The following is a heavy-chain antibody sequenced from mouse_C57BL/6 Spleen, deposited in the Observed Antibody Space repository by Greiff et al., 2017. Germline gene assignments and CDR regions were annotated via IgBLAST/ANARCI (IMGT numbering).Heavy chain of an antibody. CDR3: ARGLRECYAMDY. D-gene: IGHD2-4*01. V-gene: IGHV3-6*01. CDR2: ISNDGSN. CDR1: GYSITSGYY. Sequence: ESGPGLVKPSQSLSLTCSVTGYSITSGYYWNWIRQFPGNKLEWMGYISNDGSNNYNPSLKNRISITRDTSKNQFFLKLNSVTTEDTATYYCARGLRECYAMDYWGQGTSVTVSS. J-gene: IGHJ4*01.